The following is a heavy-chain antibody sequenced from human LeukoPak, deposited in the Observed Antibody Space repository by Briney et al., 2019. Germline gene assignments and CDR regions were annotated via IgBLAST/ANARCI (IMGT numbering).Heavy chain of an antibody. D-gene: IGHD3-22*01. CDR2: IRFDGTSE. V-gene: IGHV3-30*02. Sequence: GGSLRLSCAASGFTFSNFGMHWVRQAPGKGLEWVAFIRFDGTSEFYADSVKARFTISRDNSKNTLYLQMNSLRAEDAAVYYCAKAPVTSCRSVYCYPFDSWGQGTLVTVSS. CDR3: AKAPVTSCRSVYCYPFDS. J-gene: IGHJ4*02. CDR1: GFTFSNFG.